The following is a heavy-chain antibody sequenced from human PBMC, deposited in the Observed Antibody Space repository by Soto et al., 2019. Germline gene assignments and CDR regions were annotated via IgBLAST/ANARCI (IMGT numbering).Heavy chain of an antibody. J-gene: IGHJ6*03. CDR2: IYYSGST. CDR3: ARGGATDYYYYMDV. D-gene: IGHD1-26*01. Sequence: SETLSLTCTVSGGSISSYYWSWIRQPPGKGLEWIGYIYYSGSTNYNPSLKSRVTISVDTSKNQFSLKLSSGTAADTAVYYCARGGATDYYYYMDVWGKGTTVTVSS. CDR1: GGSISSYY. V-gene: IGHV4-59*08.